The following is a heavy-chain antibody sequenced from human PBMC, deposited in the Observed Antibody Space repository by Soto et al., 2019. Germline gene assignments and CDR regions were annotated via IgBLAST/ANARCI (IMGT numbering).Heavy chain of an antibody. CDR2: VYHTGTS. J-gene: IGHJ5*02. CDR3: TSELLRWFDP. CDR1: GASISDYY. Sequence: QVQLQESGPGLVKPSETLSLTCSVSGASISDYYWSWIRQPPGKGLEWVGYVYHTGTSTYNPSLKSRVAMSVDTSKKQIALRLTSVSAADTAVYVCTSELLRWFDPGGQGILVTVSS. V-gene: IGHV4-59*01.